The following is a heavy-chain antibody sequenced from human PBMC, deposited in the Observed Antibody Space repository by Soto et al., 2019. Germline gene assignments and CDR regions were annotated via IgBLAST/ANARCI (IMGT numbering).Heavy chain of an antibody. V-gene: IGHV3-7*04. CDR2: INQDGSEK. D-gene: IGHD2-15*01. CDR3: SGGVGAAF. J-gene: IGHJ4*02. Sequence: EVHLVESGGGLVQTGGSLRLSCAIFESTVSRDWMNWVRQAPGKGLEWVAHINQDGSEKYYVDSVKGRFTIPRDNAKKSLYLQMNSRRHAETAMHNCSGGVGAAFWGQGTLVTVSS. CDR1: ESTVSRDW.